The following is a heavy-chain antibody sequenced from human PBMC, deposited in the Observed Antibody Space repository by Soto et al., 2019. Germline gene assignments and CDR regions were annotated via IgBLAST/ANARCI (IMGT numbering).Heavy chain of an antibody. CDR3: AKSGSSGWYGWFDP. CDR2: IVVGSGNT. V-gene: IGHV1-58*01. Sequence: SVKVSCKASGFTFTSSAVKWVRQARGQRLEWIGWIVVGSGNTNYAQKFQERVTITRDMSTSTVYMGLSSLRSEDTATYYCAKSGSSGWYGWFDPWGQGTLVTVSS. J-gene: IGHJ5*02. CDR1: GFTFTSSA. D-gene: IGHD6-19*01.